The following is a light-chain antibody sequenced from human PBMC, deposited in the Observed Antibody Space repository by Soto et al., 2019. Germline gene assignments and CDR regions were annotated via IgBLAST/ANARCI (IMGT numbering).Light chain of an antibody. J-gene: IGLJ3*02. CDR1: SSDVGTYNL. CDR2: EDS. V-gene: IGLV2-23*01. CDR3: CSYAGSSTWV. Sequence: QSALTQPASVSGSPGQSITISCTGISSDVGTYNLVSWYQQQPGKAPKLMIYEDSKRPSGVSNRFSGSKSGNTASLTISGLQAEDEADYYCCSYAGSSTWVFGGGTKVTVL.